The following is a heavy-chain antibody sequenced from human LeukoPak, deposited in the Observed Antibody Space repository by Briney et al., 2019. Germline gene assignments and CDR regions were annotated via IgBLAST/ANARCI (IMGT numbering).Heavy chain of an antibody. D-gene: IGHD5-18*01. CDR2: IYYSRST. V-gene: IGHV4-59*06. CDR3: ARDSGYTYGPFDY. CDR1: GGSISSYY. J-gene: IGHJ4*02. Sequence: SETLSLTCTVSGGSISSYYWSWIRQHPGKGLEWIGFIYYSRSTYYNPSLKSRVTISVDTSKNQFSLRLSSVTAADTALYYCARDSGYTYGPFDYWGQGTLVTVSS.